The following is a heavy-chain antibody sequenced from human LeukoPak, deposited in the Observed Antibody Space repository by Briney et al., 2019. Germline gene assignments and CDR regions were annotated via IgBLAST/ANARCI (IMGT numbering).Heavy chain of an antibody. Sequence: GASVKVSCKASGYTFTGYYMHWVRQAPGQGLEWMGWINPNSGGTNYAQKFQGRVTMTRDTSISTAYMELSRLRSDDTAVYYCASLKGAYYYDSSGYYGLDYWGQGTLVTVSS. D-gene: IGHD3-22*01. CDR3: ASLKGAYYYDSSGYYGLDY. J-gene: IGHJ4*02. V-gene: IGHV1-2*02. CDR2: INPNSGGT. CDR1: GYTFTGYY.